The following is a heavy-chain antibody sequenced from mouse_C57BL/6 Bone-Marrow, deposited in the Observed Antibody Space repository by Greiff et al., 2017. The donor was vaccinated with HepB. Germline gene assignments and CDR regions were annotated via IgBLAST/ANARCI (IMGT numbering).Heavy chain of an antibody. CDR2: IDPSDSYT. CDR1: GYTFTSYW. Sequence: QVQLQQPGAELVMPGASVKLSCKASGYTFTSYWMHWVKQRPGQGLEWIGEIDPSDSYTNYNQKFKGKSTLTVDKSSSAAYMQLSSLTSEDSAVYYCARWGTTVGPFDYWGQGTTLTVSS. D-gene: IGHD1-1*01. V-gene: IGHV1-69*01. CDR3: ARWGTTVGPFDY. J-gene: IGHJ2*01.